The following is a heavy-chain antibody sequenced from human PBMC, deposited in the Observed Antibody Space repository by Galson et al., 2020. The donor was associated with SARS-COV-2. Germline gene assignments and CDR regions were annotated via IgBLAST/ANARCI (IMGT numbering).Heavy chain of an antibody. CDR3: AKEEYYDILTGYYNGFDY. D-gene: IGHD3-9*01. CDR2: ISYDGSNK. J-gene: IGHJ4*02. CDR1: GFTFSSYG. Sequence: GGSLRLSCAASGFTFSSYGMHWVRQAPGKGLEWVAVISYDGSNKYYADSVKGRFTISRDNSKNTLYLQMNSLRAEDTAVYYCAKEEYYDILTGYYNGFDYWGQGTLVTVSS. V-gene: IGHV3-30*18.